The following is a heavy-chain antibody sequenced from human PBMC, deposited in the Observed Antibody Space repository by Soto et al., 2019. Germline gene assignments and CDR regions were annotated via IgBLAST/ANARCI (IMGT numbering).Heavy chain of an antibody. V-gene: IGHV1-69*13. CDR1: GGTFSSYA. D-gene: IGHD2-15*01. Sequence: SVKVSCKASGGTFSSYAISWVRQAPGQGLEWMGGIIPIFGTANYAQKFQGRVTITADESTSTAYMELSSLRSEDTAVYYCARSTVAVVAANYYGMDVWGQGTKVTVSS. CDR2: IIPIFGTA. J-gene: IGHJ6*02. CDR3: ARSTVAVVAANYYGMDV.